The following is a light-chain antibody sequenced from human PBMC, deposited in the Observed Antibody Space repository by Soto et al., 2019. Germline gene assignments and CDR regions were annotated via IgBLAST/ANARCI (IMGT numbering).Light chain of an antibody. CDR3: QTWGPGIQV. Sequence: QLVLTQSPSASASLGASVKLTCTLSSGHSNYAIAWHQQQPEKGPRYLMTVNSDGTHNRGDGIPDRFSGSSSGAERYLTISSLQSEDEADYYCQTWGPGIQVFGGGTKLTVL. V-gene: IGLV4-69*01. J-gene: IGLJ2*01. CDR2: VNSDGTH. CDR1: SGHSNYA.